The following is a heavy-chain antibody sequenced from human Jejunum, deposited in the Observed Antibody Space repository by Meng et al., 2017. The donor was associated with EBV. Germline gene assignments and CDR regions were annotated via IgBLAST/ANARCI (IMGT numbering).Heavy chain of an antibody. CDR3: ARRYGDYVRYFDS. V-gene: IGHV2-5*02. Sequence: QITLKESGPTLVKPTETLTLTCTVSGFSLSTRGVGVGWIRQPPGKALEWLAHIYWDENKRYSTSLRSRLSIMKDTSKSQVVLTMTNMDPVDTATYYCARRYGDYVRYFDSWGQGILVTVSS. D-gene: IGHD4-17*01. CDR1: GFSLSTRGVG. CDR2: IYWDENK. J-gene: IGHJ4*02.